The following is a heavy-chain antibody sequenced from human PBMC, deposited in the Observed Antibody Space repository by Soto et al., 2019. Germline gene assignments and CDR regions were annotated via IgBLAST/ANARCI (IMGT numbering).Heavy chain of an antibody. CDR2: IIPILGIA. V-gene: IGHV1-69*08. J-gene: IGHJ3*02. Sequence: QVQLVQSGAEVKKPGSSVKVSCKASGGTFSSYTISWVRQAPGQGLEWVGRIIPILGIANYAQKFQGRVTITADKSTRTAYMELSSLRSEDTAVYYCAREIVGVDHDSFDIWGQGTMVTVSS. CDR1: GGTFSSYT. CDR3: AREIVGVDHDSFDI. D-gene: IGHD1-26*01.